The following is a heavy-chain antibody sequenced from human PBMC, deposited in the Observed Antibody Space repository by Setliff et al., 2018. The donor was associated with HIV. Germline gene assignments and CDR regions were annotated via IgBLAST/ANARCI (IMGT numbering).Heavy chain of an antibody. Sequence: GESLKISCKGSGYSFTSYWIGWVRQMPGKGLEWMGMIYPGDSDTRNSPSFQGQVTISADKSISTAYMQWSSLKASDTAMYYCARQLVVEGAFDMWGQGTMVTVSS. V-gene: IGHV5-51*01. CDR3: ARQLVVEGAFDM. CDR1: GYSFTSYW. CDR2: IYPGDSDT. D-gene: IGHD2-15*01. J-gene: IGHJ3*02.